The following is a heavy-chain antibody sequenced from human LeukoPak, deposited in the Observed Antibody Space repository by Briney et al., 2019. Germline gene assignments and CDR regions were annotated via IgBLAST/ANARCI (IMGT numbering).Heavy chain of an antibody. D-gene: IGHD6-13*01. CDR3: ARLGIAAAGTDY. CDR2: IYYSGST. CDR1: GYSISSSYY. J-gene: IGHJ4*02. Sequence: SESLSLTCAVSGYSISSSYYWGWIRQPPGKGLEWIGSIYYSGSTYYNPSLKSRVTISVDTSKNQFSLKLSSVTAADTAVYYCARLGIAAAGTDYWGQGTLVTVSS. V-gene: IGHV4-38-2*01.